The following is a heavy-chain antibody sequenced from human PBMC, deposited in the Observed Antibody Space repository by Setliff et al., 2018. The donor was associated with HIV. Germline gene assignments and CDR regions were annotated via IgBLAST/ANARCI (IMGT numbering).Heavy chain of an antibody. D-gene: IGHD4-17*01. Sequence: SETLSLTCTVSGGSISSHYWSWIRQPPGKGLEWIGSIYSSGSTNYNPSLKSRVTMSVDTSKNQFSLKLSSVTAVDTAVYYCAKKGNGDYHFDYWGQGTLVTVSS. CDR2: IYSSGST. CDR1: GGSISSHY. CDR3: AKKGNGDYHFDY. V-gene: IGHV4-4*07. J-gene: IGHJ4*02.